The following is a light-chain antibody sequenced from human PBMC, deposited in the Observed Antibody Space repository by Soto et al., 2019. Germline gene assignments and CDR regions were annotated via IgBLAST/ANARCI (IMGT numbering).Light chain of an antibody. CDR3: CSYAGSYPFV. CDR2: DVD. CDR1: SSDVGGYNY. J-gene: IGLJ1*01. V-gene: IGLV2-11*01. Sequence: SALTQPRSVSGSPGQSVPISCTGTSSDVGGYNYVSWYQHHPGKAPKLMIYDVDKRPSGGPGRFSGSKSGNTASLTISGLQAEDEADYYCCSYAGSYPFVFGTGTKLTVL.